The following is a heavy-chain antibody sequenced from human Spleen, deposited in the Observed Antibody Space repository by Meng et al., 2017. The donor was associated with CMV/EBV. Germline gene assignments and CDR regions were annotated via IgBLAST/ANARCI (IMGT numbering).Heavy chain of an antibody. Sequence: SVKVSCKASGFTFTSSAVQWVRQARGQRLEWIGWIVVGSGNTNYAQKFQERVTITRDMSTSTAYMELSSLRSEDTAVYYCAADFEDMAARRYGWGIWGQGTMVTVSS. CDR1: GFTFTSSA. D-gene: IGHD6-6*01. V-gene: IGHV1-58*01. CDR3: AADFEDMAARRYGWGI. CDR2: IVVGSGNT. J-gene: IGHJ3*02.